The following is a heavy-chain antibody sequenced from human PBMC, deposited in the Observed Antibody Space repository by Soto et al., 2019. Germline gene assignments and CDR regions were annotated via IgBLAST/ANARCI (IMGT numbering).Heavy chain of an antibody. J-gene: IGHJ4*02. CDR1: GGSFSGFY. D-gene: IGHD2-15*01. Sequence: QVQLQQWGAGLLKPSETLSLTCAVYGGSFSGFYWSWIRQSPGKGLEWIGEINHRGSTNYNPSLKSRVTISVDTSKHQFSLKVNSVTVADTAVYYCARAWGYCRGGSCLNFDYWGQGTLLTVSS. V-gene: IGHV4-34*01. CDR3: ARAWGYCRGGSCLNFDY. CDR2: INHRGST.